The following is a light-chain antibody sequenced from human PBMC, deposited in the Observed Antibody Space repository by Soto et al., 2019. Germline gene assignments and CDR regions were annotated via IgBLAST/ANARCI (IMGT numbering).Light chain of an antibody. Sequence: DIQMTQSPSTLSASVGDRVTITCRASQTISIWLAWYQQKPGKAPNLLIYKASSLESGVPSRFSGSGSGTEFPLTISSLQPDDFATYYCQQYNTYPLTFGGGTKVEI. CDR2: KAS. CDR3: QQYNTYPLT. V-gene: IGKV1-5*03. CDR1: QTISIW. J-gene: IGKJ4*01.